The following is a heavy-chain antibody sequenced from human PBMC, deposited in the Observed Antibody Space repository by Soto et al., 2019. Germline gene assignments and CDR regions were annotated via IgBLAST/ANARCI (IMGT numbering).Heavy chain of an antibody. CDR3: ARDRPTYYGSGKGWFDP. CDR1: GGSIRSYY. Sequence: SETLSLTCSVSGGSIRSYYWTWIRQPPGEGLEWTGYIFHSGTTYYNPSLKSRATISVDTSKNWFSLRLSSVTAADTAVYFCARDRPTYYGSGKGWFDPWGQGTLVTVSS. V-gene: IGHV4-59*01. CDR2: IFHSGTT. J-gene: IGHJ5*02. D-gene: IGHD3-10*01.